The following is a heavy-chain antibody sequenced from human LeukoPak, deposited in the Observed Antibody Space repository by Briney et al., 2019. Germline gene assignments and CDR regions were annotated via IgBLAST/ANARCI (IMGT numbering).Heavy chain of an antibody. J-gene: IGHJ4*02. CDR2: IYHSGST. CDR3: ARGGLRYFDWLTS. D-gene: IGHD3-9*01. CDR1: GGSISPYY. Sequence: PSETLSLTCTVSGGSISPYYWSWIRQPPGKGLEWIGYIYHSGSTYYNPSLKSRVTISVDTSKNQFSLKLSSVTAADTAVYYCARGGLRYFDWLTSWGQGTLVTVSS. V-gene: IGHV4-59*12.